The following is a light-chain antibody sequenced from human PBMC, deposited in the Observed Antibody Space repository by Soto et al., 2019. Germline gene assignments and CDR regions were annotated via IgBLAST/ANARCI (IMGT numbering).Light chain of an antibody. CDR3: SSYTTTTTVI. J-gene: IGLJ2*01. CDR2: EVS. V-gene: IGLV2-14*01. Sequence: QSVLTQPASVSGSPGQSITISCIGTTSDVGTYNFVSWYQQHPGKAPKLIIYEVSNRPSGVSNRFSGSKSVTTASLTISGLQAEDEADYYCSSYTTTTTVIFGGGTKVTVL. CDR1: TSDVGTYNF.